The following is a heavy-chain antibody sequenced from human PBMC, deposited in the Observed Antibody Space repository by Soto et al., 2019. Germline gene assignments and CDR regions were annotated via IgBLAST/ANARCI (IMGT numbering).Heavy chain of an antibody. V-gene: IGHV3-23*01. CDR3: VPGSSGTRGEDS. J-gene: IGHJ4*02. CDR2: VSESGSVT. D-gene: IGHD1-1*01. CDR1: RITLINHA. Sequence: GWSLRLSCVASRITLINHAMTWVRQSPGKGLEWVSSVSESGSVTYYADSVKGRFTISRDNSKNTLYLQLTNLRVEDTAVYYCVPGSSGTRGEDSWGPGALVTVSS.